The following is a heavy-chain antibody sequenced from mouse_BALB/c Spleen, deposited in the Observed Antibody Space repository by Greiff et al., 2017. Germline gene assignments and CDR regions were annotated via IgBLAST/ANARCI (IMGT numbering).Heavy chain of an antibody. Sequence: EVMLVESGGGLVKPGGSLKLSCAASGFTFSDYYMYWVRQTPEKRLEWVATISDGGSYTYYPDSVKGRFTISRDNAKNNLYLQMSSLKSEDTAMYYGASPPSTMITTGFAYWGQGTLVTVSA. CDR1: GFTFSDYY. V-gene: IGHV5-4*02. CDR2: ISDGGSYT. CDR3: ASPPSTMITTGFAY. J-gene: IGHJ3*01. D-gene: IGHD2-4*01.